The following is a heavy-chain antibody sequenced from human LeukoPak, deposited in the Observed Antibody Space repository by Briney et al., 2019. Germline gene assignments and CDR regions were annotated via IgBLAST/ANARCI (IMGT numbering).Heavy chain of an antibody. V-gene: IGHV3-30*18. D-gene: IGHD4-23*01. J-gene: IGHJ4*02. CDR3: AKDLDYGGNPAVFDY. CDR1: GFTFSSYG. Sequence: PWRSLRLSCSASGFTFSSYGMHWVRQAPGKGLEGVAVISYDGSNKYYADSVKGRFTISRDNSKNTLYLQMNSLRAEDTAVYYCAKDLDYGGNPAVFDYWGQGTLVTVSS. CDR2: ISYDGSNK.